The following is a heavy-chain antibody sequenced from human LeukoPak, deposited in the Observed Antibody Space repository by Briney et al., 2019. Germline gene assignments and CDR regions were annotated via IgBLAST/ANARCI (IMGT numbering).Heavy chain of an antibody. J-gene: IGHJ5*02. CDR3: ARSIVVVPVEFDP. V-gene: IGHV1-3*01. CDR2: INAGNGNT. D-gene: IGHD2-2*01. CDR1: GYTFTSYA. Sequence: ASVKVSCKASGYTFTSYAMHWVRQAPGQRLEWMGWINAGNGNTKYSQKFQGRVTITRDTSASKAYMELSSLRSEDTAVYYCARSIVVVPVEFDPWGQGTLVTVSS.